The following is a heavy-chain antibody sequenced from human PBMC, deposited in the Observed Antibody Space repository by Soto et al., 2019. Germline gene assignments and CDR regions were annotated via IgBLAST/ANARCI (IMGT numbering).Heavy chain of an antibody. CDR3: VRGDNWNDEASDY. Sequence: QVQLVESGGGVVQPGRSLRLSCAASGFMFSNHGMHWVRQAPGKGLEWVAVIWSDGNNRYYADSVKGRFTISRDNSKNTVDLQMHRLRAEDTAVYYCVRGDNWNDEASDYWGQGTRVTVSS. CDR1: GFMFSNHG. J-gene: IGHJ4*02. CDR2: IWSDGNNR. D-gene: IGHD1-1*01. V-gene: IGHV3-33*01.